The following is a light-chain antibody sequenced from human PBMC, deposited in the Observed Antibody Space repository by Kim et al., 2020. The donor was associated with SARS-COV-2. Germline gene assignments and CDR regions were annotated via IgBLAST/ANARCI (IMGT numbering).Light chain of an antibody. V-gene: IGLV3-19*01. Sequence: VALGQTVRITCQGDSLRSYYATWYQQKPGQAPILIIYGKNNRPSGIPDRFSGSSSGNTASLTITGAQAEDEADYYCNSRDSNDNVVFGGGTSLTVL. CDR2: GKN. CDR1: SLRSYY. CDR3: NSRDSNDNVV. J-gene: IGLJ2*01.